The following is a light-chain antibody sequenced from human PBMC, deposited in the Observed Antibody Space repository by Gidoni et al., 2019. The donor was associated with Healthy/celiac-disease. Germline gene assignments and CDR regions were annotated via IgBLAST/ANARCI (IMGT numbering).Light chain of an antibody. V-gene: IGKV1-8*01. CDR1: QGISSY. Sequence: AILMTQSPSSFSASTGDRVTITCRASQGISSYLAWYQQKPGKAPKLLIYAASTLQSGVPSRFSGSGSGTDFTLTISCLQSEDFATYYCKQYYSLSFTFGPGTKVDIK. CDR2: AAS. J-gene: IGKJ3*01. CDR3: KQYYSLSFT.